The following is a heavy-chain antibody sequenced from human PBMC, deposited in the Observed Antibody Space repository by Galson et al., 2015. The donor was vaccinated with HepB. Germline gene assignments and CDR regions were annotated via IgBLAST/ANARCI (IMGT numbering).Heavy chain of an antibody. CDR2: IIPLFPTP. CDR3: VSLPYGGHFDY. J-gene: IGHJ4*02. Sequence: SVKVSCKASGRTFNDFIISWVRQVPGQGLEWMGGIIPLFPTPRYAQKFLGRVTITADKSLTTAYMDLGSLTSDDTAVYYCVSLPYGGHFDYWGQRTLVTVSP. CDR1: GRTFNDFI. D-gene: IGHD4-23*01. V-gene: IGHV1-69*06.